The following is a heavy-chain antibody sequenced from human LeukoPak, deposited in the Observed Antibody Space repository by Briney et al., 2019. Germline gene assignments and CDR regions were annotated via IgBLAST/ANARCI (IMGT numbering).Heavy chain of an antibody. Sequence: GRSLRLSCAASGFTFSSYGMHWVRQAPGKGLEWVAVISYDGSNKHYADSVKGRFTISRDNSKNTLYLQMNSLRAEDTAVYYCANDLDYGDYEWFDPWGQGTLVTVSS. J-gene: IGHJ5*02. D-gene: IGHD4-17*01. CDR2: ISYDGSNK. CDR3: ANDLDYGDYEWFDP. CDR1: GFTFSSYG. V-gene: IGHV3-30*18.